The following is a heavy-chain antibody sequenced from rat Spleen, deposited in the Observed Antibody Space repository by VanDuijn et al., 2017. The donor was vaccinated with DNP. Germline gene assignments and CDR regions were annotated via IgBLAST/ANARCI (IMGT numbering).Heavy chain of an antibody. Sequence: EVQLVESGGGLVQPGRSLKLSCAASGFTFSDYHMAWVRQAPTKGLEWVTTIRFDGSATSYRDSVKGRFTLSRDNAKSTLYLQMDSLRSEDTATYYCASRPPPTRGPFDYWGQGVLVTVSS. J-gene: IGHJ2*01. CDR3: ASRPPPTRGPFDY. CDR1: GFTFSDYH. CDR2: IRFDGSAT. V-gene: IGHV5-7*01. D-gene: IGHD1-4*01.